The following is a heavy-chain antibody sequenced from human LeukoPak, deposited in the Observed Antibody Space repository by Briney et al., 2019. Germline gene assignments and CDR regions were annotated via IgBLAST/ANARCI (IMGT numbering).Heavy chain of an antibody. CDR2: IYHSGST. CDR3: ARAPSGSLAN. Sequence: SETLSLTCTVSGGSISSGGYYWSWIRQPPGKGLEWIGYIYHSGSTYYNPSLKSRVTISVDRTKNQFSLKLSSVTAADTAVYYCARAPSGSLANWGQGTLVTVSS. V-gene: IGHV4-30-2*01. D-gene: IGHD1-26*01. CDR1: GGSISSGGYY. J-gene: IGHJ4*02.